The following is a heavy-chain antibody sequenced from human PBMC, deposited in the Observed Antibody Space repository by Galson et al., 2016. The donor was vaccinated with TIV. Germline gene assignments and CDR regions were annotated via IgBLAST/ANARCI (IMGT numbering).Heavy chain of an antibody. V-gene: IGHV3-9*01. CDR3: AKARGYSYGSPQDYYYGMDV. Sequence: SLRLSCAASGFTFEDYGLEWVSGISSNSVSRGYADSVKGRFTIFRDNAKKSLYVQMNSLRSEDTAVYYCAKARGYSYGSPQDYYYGMDVWGQGTTVSVS. J-gene: IGHJ6*02. D-gene: IGHD5-18*01. CDR1: GFTFEDY. CDR2: ISSNSVSR.